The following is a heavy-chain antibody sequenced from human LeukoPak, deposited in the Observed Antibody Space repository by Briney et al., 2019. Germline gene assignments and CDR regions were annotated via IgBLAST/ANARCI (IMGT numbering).Heavy chain of an antibody. V-gene: IGHV1-8*01. D-gene: IGHD2-15*01. CDR3: ARGPLTTYCSGGSCRQYYYYGMDV. CDR2: MNPNSGNT. J-gene: IGHJ6*02. Sequence: GASVKVSCKASGYTFTSYDINWVRQATGQGLEWMGWMNPNSGNTGYAQKFQGRVTMTRNTSISTAYMELSSLRSEDAAVYYCARGPLTTYCSGGSCRQYYYYGMDVWGQGTTVTVSS. CDR1: GYTFTSYD.